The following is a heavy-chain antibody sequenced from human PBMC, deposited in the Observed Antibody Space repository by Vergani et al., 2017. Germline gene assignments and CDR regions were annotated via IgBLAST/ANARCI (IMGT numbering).Heavy chain of an antibody. Sequence: QVQLVQSGAEVKKPGASVKVSCKASGYTFTSYAMHWVRQAPGQRLEWMGWINAGNGNTKYSQKFQGRVTITRDKSTSTAYMELSSLRSEDTAVYYCAREGRGILEWTLVNWFDPWGQGTLVTVSS. V-gene: IGHV1-3*01. CDR2: INAGNGNT. D-gene: IGHD3-3*01. CDR1: GYTFTSYA. J-gene: IGHJ5*02. CDR3: AREGRGILEWTLVNWFDP.